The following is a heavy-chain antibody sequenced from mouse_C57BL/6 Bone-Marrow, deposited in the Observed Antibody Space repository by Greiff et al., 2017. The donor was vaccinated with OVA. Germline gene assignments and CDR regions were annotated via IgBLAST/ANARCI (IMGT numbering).Heavy chain of an antibody. CDR2: IDPSDSYT. CDR3: ARYYYGSSYGAY. D-gene: IGHD1-1*01. V-gene: IGHV1-59*01. CDR1: GYTFTSYW. Sequence: VQLQQPGAELVRPGTSVKLSCKASGYTFTSYWMHWVKQRPGQGLEWIGVIDPSDSYTNYNQKFKGKATLTVDTSSSTAYMQLSSLTSEDSAVYYCARYYYGSSYGAYWGQGTLVTVSA. J-gene: IGHJ3*01.